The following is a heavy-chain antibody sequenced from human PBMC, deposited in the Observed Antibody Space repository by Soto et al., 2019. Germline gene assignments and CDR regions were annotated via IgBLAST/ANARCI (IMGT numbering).Heavy chain of an antibody. CDR1: GGTFSSYA. V-gene: IGHV1-69*12. Sequence: QVQLVQSGAEVKKPGSSVKVSCKASGGTFSSYAISWVRQAPGQGLEWMGGIIPIFGTANYAQKFQGRVTLTADEPTGAAYLELSGMRSEDTAVYYCARYPIPSYGDYGGGWYFDLWGRGTLVTVSS. CDR3: ARYPIPSYGDYGGGWYFDL. J-gene: IGHJ2*01. CDR2: IIPIFGTA. D-gene: IGHD4-17*01.